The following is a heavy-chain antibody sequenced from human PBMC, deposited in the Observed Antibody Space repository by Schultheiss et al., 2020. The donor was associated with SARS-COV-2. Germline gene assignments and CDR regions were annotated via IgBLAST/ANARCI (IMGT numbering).Heavy chain of an antibody. CDR3: ARDGVLGSSSFDY. J-gene: IGHJ4*02. Sequence: SQTLSLTCTVSGGSISSYYWGWIRQPPGKGLEWIGYIYYSGSTYYNPSLKSRVTISVDTSKNQFSLKLSSVTAADTAVYYCARDGVLGSSSFDYWGQGTLVTVSS. CDR2: IYYSGST. CDR1: GGSISSYY. D-gene: IGHD6-6*01. V-gene: IGHV4-59*12.